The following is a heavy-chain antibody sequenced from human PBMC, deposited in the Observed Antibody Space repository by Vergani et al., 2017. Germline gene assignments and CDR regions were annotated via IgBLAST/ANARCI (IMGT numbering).Heavy chain of an antibody. V-gene: IGHV1-69*01. J-gene: IGHJ6*03. CDR1: GGTFSSYA. Sequence: QVQLVQSGAEVKKPGSSVKVSCKASGGTFSSYAISWVRQAPGQGLEWMGGIIPIFGTANYAQKFQGRVTITADASTSTAYMELSSLRSEDTAVYYCARDAVVTPGYYYYYYMDVWGKGTTVTVSS. CDR2: IIPIFGTA. CDR3: ARDAVVTPGYYYYYYMDV. D-gene: IGHD4-23*01.